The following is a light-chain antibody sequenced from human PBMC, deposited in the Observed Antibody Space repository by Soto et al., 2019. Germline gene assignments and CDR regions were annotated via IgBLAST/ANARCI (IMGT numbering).Light chain of an antibody. J-gene: IGLJ2*01. CDR3: SSYTSSSTLV. V-gene: IGLV2-14*01. CDR2: DVS. Sequence: QSVLTQPASVSGSPGQSITISCTATSSDVGGYNYVSWYQQHPGNAPKLMIYDVSNRPSGVSNRFSGSNSGNTASLTISGLQAEDEADYYCSSYTSSSTLVFGGGTKLTVL. CDR1: SSDVGGYNY.